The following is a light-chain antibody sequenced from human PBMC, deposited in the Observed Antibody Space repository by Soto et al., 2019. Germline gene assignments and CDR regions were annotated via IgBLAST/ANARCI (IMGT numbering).Light chain of an antibody. J-gene: IGKJ3*01. V-gene: IGKV3-20*01. CDR2: GAS. CDR3: QHYGDSPIYT. CDR1: QSVSRNY. Sequence: EIVLTQSPGTLSLSPGATATLSCRASQSVSRNYLAWLQQKPGQAPRLLIHGASSMAAGTPDRFSGSGSGTDFTLTISRLEPEDFAVYFCQHYGDSPIYTFGPGNKVDFK.